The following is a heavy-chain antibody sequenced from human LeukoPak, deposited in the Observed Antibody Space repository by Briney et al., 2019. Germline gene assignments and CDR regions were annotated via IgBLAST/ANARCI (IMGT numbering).Heavy chain of an antibody. Sequence: SETLSLTCTVSGGSISSYYWSWIRQPPGKGLEWIGYTYYSGSTYYNPSLKSRVTISVDTSKNQFSLKLSSVTAADTAVYYCARPGNYGDYHYWGQGTLVTVSS. CDR1: GGSISSYY. V-gene: IGHV4-59*12. J-gene: IGHJ4*02. D-gene: IGHD4-17*01. CDR3: ARPGNYGDYHY. CDR2: TYYSGST.